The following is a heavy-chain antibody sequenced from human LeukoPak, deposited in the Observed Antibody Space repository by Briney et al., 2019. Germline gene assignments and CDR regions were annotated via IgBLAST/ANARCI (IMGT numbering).Heavy chain of an antibody. CDR1: TFTFNNYA. CDR3: AKAVGYWNEY. J-gene: IGHJ4*02. CDR2: ISFDGINK. V-gene: IGHV3-30-3*01. D-gene: IGHD6-13*01. Sequence: GRSLRLFCAASTFTFNNYAMHWVRQAPGKGLEWVAVISFDGINKYYADSVRGRFTISRDNSKNTLYLQMNSLRAEDTAVYYCAKAVGYWNEYWGQGTLVAVSS.